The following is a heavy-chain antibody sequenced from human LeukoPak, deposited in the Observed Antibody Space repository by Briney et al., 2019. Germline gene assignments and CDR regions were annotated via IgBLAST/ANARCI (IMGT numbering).Heavy chain of an antibody. J-gene: IGHJ4*02. CDR1: GFTFSSYG. V-gene: IGHV3-30*18. CDR2: ISYDGSNK. Sequence: PGGSLRLSCAASGFTFSSYGMHGVRQAPGKGVEWVAVISYDGSNKYYADSLKGRFTISRDNSKNTLYLQMNSLRAEDTAVYYFAKGRGYSSSWYLFDYWGQGTLVTVSS. CDR3: AKGRGYSSSWYLFDY. D-gene: IGHD6-13*01.